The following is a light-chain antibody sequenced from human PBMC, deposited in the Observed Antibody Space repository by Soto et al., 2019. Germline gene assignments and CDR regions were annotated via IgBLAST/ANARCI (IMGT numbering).Light chain of an antibody. CDR3: QQYGSSPHT. Sequence: EIVLTQSPGTLSLSPGERATLSCRASQSVISSSLAWYQQKPGQAPRLLIYGASSRATGIPHRFNGSGSGTDFTLTISRLEPEDFAVYYCQQYGSSPHTFGQGTKVAIK. J-gene: IGKJ1*01. V-gene: IGKV3-20*01. CDR2: GAS. CDR1: QSVISSS.